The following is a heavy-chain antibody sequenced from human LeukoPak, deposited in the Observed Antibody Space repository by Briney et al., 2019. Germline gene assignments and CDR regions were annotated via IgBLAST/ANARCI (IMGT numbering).Heavy chain of an antibody. D-gene: IGHD5/OR15-5a*01. CDR1: GYTFTSYG. V-gene: IGHV1-18*01. J-gene: IGHJ4*02. CDR2: ISAYNGNT. Sequence: GASVKVSCKASGYTFTSYGISWVRQAPGQGLEWMGWISAYNGNTNYAQRLRGRDTMTTDTSTSTAYMELRSLRSDDTAVYYCARGRLRATLDYWGQGTLVTVSS. CDR3: ARGRLRATLDY.